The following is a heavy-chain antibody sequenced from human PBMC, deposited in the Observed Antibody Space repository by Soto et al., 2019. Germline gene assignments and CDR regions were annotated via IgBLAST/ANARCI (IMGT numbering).Heavy chain of an antibody. J-gene: IGHJ4*02. CDR3: QLFDYDSSGSIRS. CDR1: GFGFGDDG. CDR2: VRSKTYDGRT. D-gene: IGHD3-22*01. Sequence: GGSLRLSCTASGFGFGDDGLSWVRQAPGKGLEWLGFVRSKTYDGRTEYAASVKGRFIISRDDSKNIAYLQMSSLQPEDTAMYYCQLFDYDSSGSIRSWGQGTLVTVSS. V-gene: IGHV3-49*04.